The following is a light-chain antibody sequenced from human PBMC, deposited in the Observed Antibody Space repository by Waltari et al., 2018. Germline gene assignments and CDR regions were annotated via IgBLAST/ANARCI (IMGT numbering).Light chain of an antibody. CDR1: ELPRKY. Sequence: SYELTQTPSVSVSPGQTARIPCSGHELPRKYAYWFQQKSGQAPRLVIYEDTKRPSGIPERVSGSSSGTVATLTITGAQVDDEADYYCYSSDSTGLRVFGGGTTVVVL. V-gene: IGLV3-10*01. CDR3: YSSDSTGLRV. J-gene: IGLJ1*01. CDR2: EDT.